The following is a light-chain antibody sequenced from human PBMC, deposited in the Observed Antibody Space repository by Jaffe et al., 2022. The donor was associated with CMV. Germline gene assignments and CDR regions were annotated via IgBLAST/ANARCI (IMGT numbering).Light chain of an antibody. CDR1: TLGKKF. J-gene: IGLJ1*01. CDR2: QDR. Sequence: SYELTQPPSVSVSPGQTASITCSGETLGKKFASWYQQKPGQSPVLVMFQDRNRPSGIPERFSGSNSGNTATLTISGTQAMDEADYYCQAWDSSTDSYVFGTGTRVTVL. V-gene: IGLV3-1*01. CDR3: QAWDSSTDSYV.